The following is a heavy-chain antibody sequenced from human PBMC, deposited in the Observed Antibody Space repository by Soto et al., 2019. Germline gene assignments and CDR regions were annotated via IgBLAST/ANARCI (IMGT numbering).Heavy chain of an antibody. D-gene: IGHD6-13*01. J-gene: IGHJ5*02. CDR2: ISYSGST. V-gene: IGHV4-59*01. Sequence: KGLEWIAYISYSGSTNYNPSLKSRVTISVDTAKNQSSGKLSSVTAADTAVYYCARVTAAAGWVDPWGQGTLVTVSS. CDR3: ARVTAAAGWVDP.